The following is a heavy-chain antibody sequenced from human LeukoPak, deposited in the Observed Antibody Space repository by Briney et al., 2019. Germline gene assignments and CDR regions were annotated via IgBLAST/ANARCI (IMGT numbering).Heavy chain of an antibody. V-gene: IGHV1-8*01. D-gene: IGHD6-13*01. J-gene: IGHJ4*02. CDR2: MNPSSGNT. Sequence: ASVKVSCKASGYTFTNYEINWVRQGPGQGLEWLGWMNPSSGNTGYAQKFQGRVTMTRDTSISTAYMELSSLRSEDTAVYYCARSRRSSSGFDYWGQGTLVTVSS. CDR1: GYTFTNYE. CDR3: ARSRRSSSGFDY.